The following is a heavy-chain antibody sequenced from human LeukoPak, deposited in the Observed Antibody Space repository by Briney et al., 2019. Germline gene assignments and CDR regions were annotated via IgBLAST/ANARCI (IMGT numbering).Heavy chain of an antibody. CDR1: GFTFSNFW. Sequence: GGSLRLSCTASGFTFSNFWMGWVRQAPGKGLEWVANIKQDETEKFYLGSVKGRFTISRDNAKNSLYLQMNSLRVEDTAMYYCARVSARGYDYWGRGTLVTVSS. CDR3: ARVSARGYDY. CDR2: IKQDETEK. J-gene: IGHJ4*02. D-gene: IGHD5-18*01. V-gene: IGHV3-7*01.